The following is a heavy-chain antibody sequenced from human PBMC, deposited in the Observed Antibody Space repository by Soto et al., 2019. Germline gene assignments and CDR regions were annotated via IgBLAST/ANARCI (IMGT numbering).Heavy chain of an antibody. J-gene: IGHJ5*02. V-gene: IGHV4-34*01. CDR2: INHSGST. CDR1: GGSIGSGGYS. Sequence: SETLSLTCAVSGGSIGSGGYSWSWIRQPPGKGLEWIGEINHSGSTNYNPSLRSRVTISVDTSKNQFSLKLSSVTAADTAVYYCARGRIVVVPAGRNWFDPWGQGTLVT. CDR3: ARGRIVVVPAGRNWFDP. D-gene: IGHD2-2*01.